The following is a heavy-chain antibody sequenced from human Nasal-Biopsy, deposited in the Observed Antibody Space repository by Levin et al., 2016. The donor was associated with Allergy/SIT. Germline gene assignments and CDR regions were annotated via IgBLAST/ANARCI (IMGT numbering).Heavy chain of an antibody. V-gene: IGHV4-59*01. CDR1: GGSISTYY. D-gene: IGHD4-11*01. CDR2: IFHSGST. CDR3: ARGDYSTFVERFDP. Sequence: SETLSLTCTVSGGSISTYYWSWIRQPPGKGLEWIGYIFHSGSTHYNPSLKSRVTMSVDTSKDQFSLRLRSVTAADTAVYYCARGDYSTFVERFDPWGQGTLVTVST. J-gene: IGHJ5*02.